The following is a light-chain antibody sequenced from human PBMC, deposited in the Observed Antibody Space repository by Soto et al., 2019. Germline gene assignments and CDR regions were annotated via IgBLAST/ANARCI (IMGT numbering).Light chain of an antibody. J-gene: IGKJ1*01. V-gene: IGKV1-8*01. CDR2: DAS. CDR3: QQFYNYPRT. Sequence: TQSPATLSVSPGERVTLSCRASQSVDINLAWYQQIPGKAPKLLIYDASPLQTGVPSRFSGSGSGTDFTLTISYLQSEDFGTYYCQQFYNYPRTFGQGTKVDIK. CDR1: QSVDIN.